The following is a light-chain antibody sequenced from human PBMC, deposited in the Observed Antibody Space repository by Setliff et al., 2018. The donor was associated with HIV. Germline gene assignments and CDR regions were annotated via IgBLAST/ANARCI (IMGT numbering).Light chain of an antibody. J-gene: IGLJ1*01. CDR3: SSYTSSSTRV. CDR1: WSDVGGYNY. CDR2: EVS. Sequence: QSALTQPASVSGSPGQSITISCTGTWSDVGGYNYVSWYQQHPGKAPKLMIYEVSNRPSGVSNRFSGSKSGNTASLTISGLQAEDEADYFCSSYTSSSTRVFGTGTKVT. V-gene: IGLV2-14*01.